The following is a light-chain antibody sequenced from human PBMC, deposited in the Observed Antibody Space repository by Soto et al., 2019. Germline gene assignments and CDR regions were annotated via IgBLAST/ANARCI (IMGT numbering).Light chain of an antibody. V-gene: IGKV3-15*01. CDR2: GAS. CDR3: QQYDDWPPWT. Sequence: GXXXTLSCRASQSVSSNXAWYQQTPGQAPRLLIYGASTRATGIPARFSGSGSGTEFTLTISSLQSEDFAVYYCQQYDDWPPWTFGQGTKVEIK. J-gene: IGKJ1*01. CDR1: QSVSSN.